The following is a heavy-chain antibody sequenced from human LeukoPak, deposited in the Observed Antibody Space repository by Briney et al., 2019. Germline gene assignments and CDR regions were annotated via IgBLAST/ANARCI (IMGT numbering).Heavy chain of an antibody. CDR2: INAGNGNT. V-gene: IGHV1-3*01. Sequence: ASVKVSCKASGYTFTSYAMHWVRPAPGQRREWMGWINAGNGNTKYSQKFQGRVTITRDTSASTAYMGLSSLRSEDTAVYYCARYNWSDAGWFDPWGQGALVTVSS. CDR1: GYTFTSYA. D-gene: IGHD1-1*01. CDR3: ARYNWSDAGWFDP. J-gene: IGHJ5*02.